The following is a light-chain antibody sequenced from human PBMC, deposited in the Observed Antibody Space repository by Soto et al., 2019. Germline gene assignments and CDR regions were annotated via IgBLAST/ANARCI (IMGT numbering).Light chain of an antibody. CDR2: GAS. J-gene: IGKJ5*01. CDR3: QQYNNWPIT. Sequence: EIVMTQSPATLSVSPGERATLSCRASQSVSSNLAWYQQKSGQPPRLLIYGASTRATGIPARFSGSGSGTEFTLSITSLQPEPFAAYSCQQYNNWPITFGQGTRLEIQ. CDR1: QSVSSN. V-gene: IGKV3-15*01.